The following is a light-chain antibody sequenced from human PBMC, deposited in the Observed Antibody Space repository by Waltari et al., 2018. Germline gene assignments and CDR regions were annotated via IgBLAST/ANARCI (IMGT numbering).Light chain of an antibody. CDR3: NSYSSSSSLVL. CDR1: SSYVGTYNY. CDR2: DVS. V-gene: IGLV2-14*03. Sequence: QSALTQPASVSGSPGQSITISCTGTSSYVGTYNYVPWYQQHPGKAPKLMIYDVSNRPSGVSDRFSGSKSGNTASLTISGLQAEDEADYYCNSYSSSSSLVLFGGGTKLTVV. J-gene: IGLJ2*01.